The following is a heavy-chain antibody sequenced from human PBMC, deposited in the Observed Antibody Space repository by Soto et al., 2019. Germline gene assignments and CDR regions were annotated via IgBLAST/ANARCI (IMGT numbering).Heavy chain of an antibody. Sequence: SSGTPSLTCTVSGGSLSSYYWSWVPQPPGKGLEWIGYIYYSGSTNYNPSLKSRVTISVDTSKNQFSLKLSSVTAADTAVYYCARDHPHSYGVYYFDYWGQGTPVTVSS. CDR1: GGSLSSYY. J-gene: IGHJ4*02. D-gene: IGHD5-18*01. CDR3: ARDHPHSYGVYYFDY. CDR2: IYYSGST. V-gene: IGHV4-59*12.